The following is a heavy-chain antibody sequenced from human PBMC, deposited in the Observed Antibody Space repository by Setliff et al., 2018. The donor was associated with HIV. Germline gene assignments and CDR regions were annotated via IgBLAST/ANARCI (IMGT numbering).Heavy chain of an antibody. Sequence: SETLSLTCAVSGYSISSGYYWGWIRQPPGKGLEWIGSIYHSGSTYYNPSLKSRVTISLDTSKNQVSLRLSSVTAADTGVYYCARHRDPPGTSWIFYYYYMDLWGGGTTVTVSS. CDR2: IYHSGST. V-gene: IGHV4-38-2*01. J-gene: IGHJ6*03. D-gene: IGHD2-2*01. CDR1: GYSISSGYY. CDR3: ARHRDPPGTSWIFYYYYMDL.